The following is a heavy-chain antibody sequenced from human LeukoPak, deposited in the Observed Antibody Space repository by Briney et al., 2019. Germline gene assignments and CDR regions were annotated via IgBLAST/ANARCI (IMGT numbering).Heavy chain of an antibody. CDR2: INHDGSST. Sequence: GGSLRLSCATSGFTFTTFWMHWVRQAPGKGLVWVSRINHDGSSTNYADSVKGRFTVSRDNAKNSLYLQMNSLRAEDTAVYYCTRDLDDAFDIWGQGTMVTVSS. CDR1: GFTFTTFW. CDR3: TRDLDDAFDI. V-gene: IGHV3-74*01. D-gene: IGHD3-9*01. J-gene: IGHJ3*02.